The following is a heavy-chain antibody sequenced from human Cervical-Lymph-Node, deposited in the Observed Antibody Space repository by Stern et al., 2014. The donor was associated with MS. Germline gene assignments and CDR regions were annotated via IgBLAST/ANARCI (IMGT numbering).Heavy chain of an antibody. CDR2: IDWDDQK. V-gene: IGHV2-5*02. CDR3: AHRTAGPFDY. CDR1: GFSLSTSGLG. J-gene: IGHJ4*02. Sequence: QITLKESGPALVKPTQTLTLTCTFSGFSLSTSGLGVGWIRQPPGEALEWLAYIDWDDQKLYSPSLKSRLTITKDTSKNQVVLTLTNVDPVDTATYYCAHRTAGPFDYWGQGTLVTVSS.